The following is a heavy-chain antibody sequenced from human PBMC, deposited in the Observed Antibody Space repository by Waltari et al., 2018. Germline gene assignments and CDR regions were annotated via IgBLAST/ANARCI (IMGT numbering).Heavy chain of an antibody. CDR2: IIPVFGTA. CDR3: TRVTGGSWEGGFDP. V-gene: IGHV1-69*05. J-gene: IGHJ5*02. CDR1: GGTVSSYA. D-gene: IGHD6-13*01. Sequence: QVQLVQSGAEVKKPGSSVKVSGKSSGGTVSSYAINWVRQAPGQGLEWMGGIIPVFGTANYAQRFQGRVTITTEESTSTAYMELSSLKPEDTAVYYCTRVTGGSWEGGFDPWGQGTLVTVSS.